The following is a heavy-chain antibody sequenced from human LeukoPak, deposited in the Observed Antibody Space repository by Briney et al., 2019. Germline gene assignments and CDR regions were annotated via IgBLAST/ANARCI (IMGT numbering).Heavy chain of an antibody. Sequence: GVSLRLSCPACGFTVSSRYMSWVGQAPGRGLEWVAGIYSGGSTYYADSVNGGLTISRDNSKNPLYLQMNSLRAEDTAMYYCARAGFTFSDYFGSFFDYWRQGTLVTVSS. J-gene: IGHJ4*02. CDR1: GFTVSSRY. CDR2: IYSGGST. V-gene: IGHV3-53*01. D-gene: IGHD3-10*01. CDR3: ARAGFTFSDYFGSFFDY.